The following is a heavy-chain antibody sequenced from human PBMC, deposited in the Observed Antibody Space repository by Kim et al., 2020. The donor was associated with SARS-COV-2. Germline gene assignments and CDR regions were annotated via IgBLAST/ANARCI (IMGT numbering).Heavy chain of an antibody. CDR3: ARGPRVVVIYYYGMDV. Sequence: SETLSLTCAVYGGSFSGYYWSWIRQPPGKGLEWIGEINHSGSTNYNPSLKSRVTISVDTSKNQFSLKLSSVTAADTAVYYCARGPRVVVIYYYGMDVWGQGTTVTVSS. V-gene: IGHV4-34*01. CDR1: GGSFSGYY. CDR2: INHSGST. D-gene: IGHD3-22*01. J-gene: IGHJ6*02.